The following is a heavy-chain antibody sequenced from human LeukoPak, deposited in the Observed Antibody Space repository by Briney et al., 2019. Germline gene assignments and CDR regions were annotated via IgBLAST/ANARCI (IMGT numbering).Heavy chain of an antibody. V-gene: IGHV4-34*01. CDR3: ARDGARGGLNRFDP. CDR1: GGSFSGYY. D-gene: IGHD3-16*01. CDR2: INHSGST. Sequence: KPSETLSLTCAVYGGSFSGYYWSWIRQPPGKGLEWIGEINHSGSTNYNPSLKSRVTISVDTSKNQFSLKLSSVTAADTAVYYCARDGARGGLNRFDPWGQGTLDTVSS. J-gene: IGHJ5*02.